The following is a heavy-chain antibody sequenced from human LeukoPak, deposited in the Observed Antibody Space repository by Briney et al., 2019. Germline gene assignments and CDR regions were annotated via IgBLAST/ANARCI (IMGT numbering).Heavy chain of an antibody. Sequence: PGGSLRLSCAASGFTFSSSAMSWVRQAPGKGLEWVSSISGSGSGGSTYYADSVKGRFTISRDNSKNTLYLQMNSLIAEDTAVYYRAKSGYNRFDYWGQGTRVTVSS. CDR1: GFTFSSSA. CDR3: AKSGYNRFDY. J-gene: IGHJ4*02. D-gene: IGHD5-24*01. CDR2: ISGSGSGGST. V-gene: IGHV3-23*01.